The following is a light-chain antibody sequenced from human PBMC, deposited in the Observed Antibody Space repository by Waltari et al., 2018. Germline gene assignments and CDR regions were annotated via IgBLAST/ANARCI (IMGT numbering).Light chain of an antibody. CDR1: ISDVGPSNY. CDR3: SSYAGSNNVV. J-gene: IGLJ2*01. Sequence: QSALTQPPSASGSPGQPVTISCTATISDVGPSNYVTRYQQHPGKAPKRMIYEVSKRPSGVPARLSGSKSGNTASLTVSGLQAEDEADYYCSSYAGSNNVVFGGGTKLTVL. CDR2: EVS. V-gene: IGLV2-8*01.